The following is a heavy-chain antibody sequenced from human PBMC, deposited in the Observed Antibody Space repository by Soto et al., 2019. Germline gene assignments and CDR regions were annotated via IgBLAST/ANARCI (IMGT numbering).Heavy chain of an antibody. Sequence: QVQLQESGPGLVKPSETLSLTCTVSGGSVSSGSYYWSWIRQPPGKGLEWIGYIYYSGSTNYNPSLKSRVTISVDTSKNQFSLKRSSVTAADTAVYYCARDRGGYCSSTSCYRYYYYYGMDVWGQGTTVTVSS. CDR3: ARDRGGYCSSTSCYRYYYYYGMDV. V-gene: IGHV4-61*01. D-gene: IGHD2-2*01. CDR1: GGSVSSGSYY. CDR2: IYYSGST. J-gene: IGHJ6*02.